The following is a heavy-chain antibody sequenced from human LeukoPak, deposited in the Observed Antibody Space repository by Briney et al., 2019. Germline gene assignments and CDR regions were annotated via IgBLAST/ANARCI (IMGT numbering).Heavy chain of an antibody. D-gene: IGHD2-2*01. CDR2: FSAYNGNT. CDR1: GYTFTSYG. J-gene: IGHJ5*02. CDR3: ARDRYRYCSSTSCSNNWFDP. V-gene: IGHV1-18*01. Sequence: ASVTVSCTASGYTFTSYGISWLRRALGQGLEWRVGFSAYNGNTNYAQKLQGRVTMTTDTSTSTAYMELRSLRSDDTAVYYCARDRYRYCSSTSCSNNWFDPWGQGTLVTVSS.